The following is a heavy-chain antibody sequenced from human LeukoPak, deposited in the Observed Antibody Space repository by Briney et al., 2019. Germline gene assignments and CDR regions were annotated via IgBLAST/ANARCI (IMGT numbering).Heavy chain of an antibody. CDR1: GDSINCYH. CDR2: FYYSGVT. D-gene: IGHD3-3*02. CDR3: VRNDIFGVLPEF. V-gene: IGHV4-59*01. J-gene: IGHJ4*02. Sequence: PSETLSVTCTISGDSINCYHWSWLRQPPGSKVEWIGYFYYSGVTNYNPSLKSRVTMSLDTSKNQFSLKLNSVTAADTAVYYCVRNDIFGVLPEFWGMGTLVSVTS.